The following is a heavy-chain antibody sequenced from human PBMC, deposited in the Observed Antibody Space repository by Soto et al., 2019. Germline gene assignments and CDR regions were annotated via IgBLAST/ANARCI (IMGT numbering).Heavy chain of an antibody. CDR2: IGWRSFTL. Sequence: EVKLVESGGGWVQPGRSLRLSCAASGFSFDDYAMHWVRQLLGKGLEWVAGIGWRSFTLGYANSVKGRFTISRDNAQNFLYLQMDDLRAEDSALYFCAKDRLASSRGRFDVWGQGTLVTVSS. CDR1: GFSFDDYA. V-gene: IGHV3-9*01. CDR3: AKDRLASSRGRFDV. D-gene: IGHD2-21*01. J-gene: IGHJ4*02.